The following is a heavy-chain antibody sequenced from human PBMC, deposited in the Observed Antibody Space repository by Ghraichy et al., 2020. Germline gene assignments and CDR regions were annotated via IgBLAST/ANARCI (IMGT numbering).Heavy chain of an antibody. CDR3: ARAGGQLEYYYYYGMDV. J-gene: IGHJ6*02. CDR2: IYYSGST. Sequence: SQTLSLTCTVSGGSISSYYCSWIRQPPGKGLEWIGYIYYSGSTNYNPSLKSRVTISVDTSKNQFSLKLSSVTAADTAVYYCARAGGQLEYYYYYGMDVWGQGTTVTVS. CDR1: GGSISSYY. V-gene: IGHV4-59*01. D-gene: IGHD2-2*01.